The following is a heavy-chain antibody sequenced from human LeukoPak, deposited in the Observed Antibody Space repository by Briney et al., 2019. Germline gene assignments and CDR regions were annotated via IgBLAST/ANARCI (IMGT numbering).Heavy chain of an antibody. V-gene: IGHV5-51*01. CDR1: GYSFTSYW. CDR2: IYPGDSDT. CDR3: ARRGSSWYGLSRTVAFDI. J-gene: IGHJ3*02. D-gene: IGHD6-13*01. Sequence: GESLKISCKGSGYSFTSYWIGWVRQMPGKGLEWMGIIYPGDSDTRYSPSFQGQVTISADKSISTAYLQWSSLKASDTAMYYCARRGSSWYGLSRTVAFDIWGQGTMVTVSS.